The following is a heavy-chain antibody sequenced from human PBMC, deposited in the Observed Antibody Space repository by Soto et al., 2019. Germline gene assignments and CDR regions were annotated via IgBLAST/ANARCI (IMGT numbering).Heavy chain of an antibody. D-gene: IGHD3-22*01. J-gene: IGHJ4*02. CDR2: IYHSGST. Sequence: ASETLSLTCTVSSGSIRSSNYYWGWIRQPPGKGLEWIGSIYHSGSTHHNPSHKSRVTLSVDTSKNQFSLKVNSVTAADTAVYYCARHAMLYYYDSSGYPDYWGQGTLVTVSS. CDR3: ARHAMLYYYDSSGYPDY. V-gene: IGHV4-39*01. CDR1: SGSIRSSNYY.